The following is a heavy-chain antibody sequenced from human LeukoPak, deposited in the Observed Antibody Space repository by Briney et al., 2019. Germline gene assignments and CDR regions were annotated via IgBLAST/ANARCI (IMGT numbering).Heavy chain of an antibody. J-gene: IGHJ4*02. CDR3: ATRVPAAHESNYFDY. D-gene: IGHD2-2*01. Sequence: GASVKVSCKVSGYTLTELSMHWVRQAPGKGLEWMGGFDPEDGETIYAQKFQGRVTMTEDTSTDTAYMELSSLRSEDTAVYYCATRVPAAHESNYFDYWGQGTLVTVSS. V-gene: IGHV1-24*01. CDR1: GYTLTELS. CDR2: FDPEDGET.